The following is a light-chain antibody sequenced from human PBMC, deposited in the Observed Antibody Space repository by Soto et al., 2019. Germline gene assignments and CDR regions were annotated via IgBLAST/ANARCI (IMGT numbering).Light chain of an antibody. Sequence: QSALTQPASVSGSPGQSITISCSGTSSDVGSYNFVSWYQQHPGKAPKLMIYGVSKRPSGISNRFSGSKSGNTASLTVSGLQGEDEADYYCSSYAGSNNLVFGGGTKVTVL. CDR2: GVS. J-gene: IGLJ2*01. V-gene: IGLV2-23*02. CDR1: SSDVGSYNF. CDR3: SSYAGSNNLV.